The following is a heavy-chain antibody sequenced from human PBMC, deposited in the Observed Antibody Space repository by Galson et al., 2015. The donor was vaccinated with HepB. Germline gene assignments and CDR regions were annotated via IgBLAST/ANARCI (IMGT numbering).Heavy chain of an antibody. CDR1: RYIFTKYT. CDR3: ARATPIAGRRDFDY. D-gene: IGHD6-6*01. Sequence: SVKVSCKAARYIFTKYTISWVRQAPGQGLEWMGWINTNTGSPTYVQGFTGRFVFSLDTSVSTAYLQISGLKAEDTAVYYCARATPIAGRRDFDYWGQGTLVTVSS. J-gene: IGHJ4*02. CDR2: INTNTGSP. V-gene: IGHV7-4-1*02.